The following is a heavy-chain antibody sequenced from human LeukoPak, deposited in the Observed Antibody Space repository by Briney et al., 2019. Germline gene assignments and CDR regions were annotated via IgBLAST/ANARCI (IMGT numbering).Heavy chain of an antibody. CDR3: ARHRESYGDYVDY. V-gene: IGHV4-34*01. J-gene: IGHJ4*02. CDR2: INHSGST. D-gene: IGHD4-17*01. Sequence: SETLSLTCAVYGGSFSGYYWSWIRQPPGKGLEWIGEINHSGSTNYNPSLKSRVTISVDTSKNQFSLKLSSVTAADTAVYYCARHRESYGDYVDYWGQGTLVTVSS. CDR1: GGSFSGYY.